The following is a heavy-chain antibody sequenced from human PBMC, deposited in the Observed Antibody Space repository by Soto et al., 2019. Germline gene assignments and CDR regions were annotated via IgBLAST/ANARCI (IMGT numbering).Heavy chain of an antibody. J-gene: IGHJ4*02. CDR3: ARDLGMATFDY. Sequence: SETLSLTCAVYGGSFSGYYWSWIRQPPGKGLEWIGEINHSGSTNYNPSLKSRVTISVDTSKNQFSLKLSSVTAADTAVYYCARDLGMATFDYWGQGTLVTVPQ. CDR1: GGSFSGYY. V-gene: IGHV4-34*01. CDR2: INHSGST. D-gene: IGHD5-12*01.